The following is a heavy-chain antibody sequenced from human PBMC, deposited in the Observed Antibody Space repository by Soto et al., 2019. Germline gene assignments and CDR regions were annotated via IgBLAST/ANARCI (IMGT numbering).Heavy chain of an antibody. CDR2: VTGSGGQI. D-gene: IGHD2-21*01. CDR1: GFTISTYA. V-gene: IGHV3-23*01. Sequence: GGSLRLSCAASGFTISTYAMTWVRQAPGKGLECVSGVTGSGGQIHYADSVKGRFTISKDNSKNTLYLQMSSLREEDTALYYCAKDAVYKDGLWLMDSWGQGTLVTVS. J-gene: IGHJ5*02. CDR3: AKDAVYKDGLWLMDS.